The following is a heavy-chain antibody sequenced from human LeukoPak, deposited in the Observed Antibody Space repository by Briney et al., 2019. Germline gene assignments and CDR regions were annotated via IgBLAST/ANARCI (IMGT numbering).Heavy chain of an antibody. CDR2: INHSGST. V-gene: IGHV4-34*01. CDR1: GGSFSGYY. CDR3: ARQDESTSNFINWFDP. D-gene: IGHD2-2*01. Sequence: SETLSLTCAVYGGSFSGYYWSSIRQPPGKGLEWIGQINHSGSTNYNPSLKSRVTISVDTSKNQFSLKLSSVTAADTAVYYCARQDESTSNFINWFDPWGQGTLVTVSS. J-gene: IGHJ5*02.